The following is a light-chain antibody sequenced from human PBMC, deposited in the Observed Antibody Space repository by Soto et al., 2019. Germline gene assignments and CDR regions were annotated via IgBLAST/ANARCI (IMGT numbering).Light chain of an antibody. J-gene: IGLJ1*01. V-gene: IGLV2-14*03. Sequence: QSVLTQPASVSGSPGQSITISCTGTSSDVGGYNYVSWYQHYPGKAPKLMIYDVTKRPSGVSNRFSGSKSGNTASLTISGLQAEDEADYYCSSYTSSTTPYVFGTGTKATV. CDR2: DVT. CDR1: SSDVGGYNY. CDR3: SSYTSSTTPYV.